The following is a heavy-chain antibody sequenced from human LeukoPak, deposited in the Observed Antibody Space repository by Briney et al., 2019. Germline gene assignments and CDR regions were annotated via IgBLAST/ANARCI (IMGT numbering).Heavy chain of an antibody. V-gene: IGHV3-23*01. Sequence: GRSLRLSCAASGFTFSSYAMSWVRQAPGKGLEWVSAISGSGGSTYYADSVKGRFTISRDNSKNTLYLQMNSLRAEDTGVYYCARIGGYRYGVFDYWGQGTLVTVSS. CDR1: GFTFSSYA. CDR3: ARIGGYRYGVFDY. J-gene: IGHJ4*02. D-gene: IGHD5-18*01. CDR2: ISGSGGST.